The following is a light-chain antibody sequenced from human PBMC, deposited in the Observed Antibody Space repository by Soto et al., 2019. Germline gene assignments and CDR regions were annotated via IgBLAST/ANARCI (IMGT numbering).Light chain of an antibody. Sequence: DIQMTQSPSSLSASVGDRFTITCRASQSISSWLAWYQQKPGKAPKLLIYKASTLKSGVPSRFSFSGTGTDFSLTISSLQPEDFATNYCHESCSAADYHLGQGTKVDIK. CDR1: QSISSW. V-gene: IGKV1-5*03. CDR3: HESCSAADYH. CDR2: KAS. J-gene: IGKJ2*01.